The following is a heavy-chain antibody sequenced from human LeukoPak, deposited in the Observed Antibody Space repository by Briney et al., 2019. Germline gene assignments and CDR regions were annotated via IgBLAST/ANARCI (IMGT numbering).Heavy chain of an antibody. CDR3: ARFYYGMDV. CDR1: RYTFTNYY. CDR2: INPSGGST. Sequence: ASVKVSCKASRYTFTNYYMHWVRQAPGQGLEWMGTINPSGGSTSSAQRFQGRVTMTRDTSTSTVYMELNSLRFEDTAEYYCARFYYGMDVWGQGATVTVSS. V-gene: IGHV1-46*01. J-gene: IGHJ6*02.